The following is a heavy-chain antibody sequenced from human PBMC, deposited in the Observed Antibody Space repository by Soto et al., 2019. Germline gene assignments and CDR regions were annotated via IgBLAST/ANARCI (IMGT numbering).Heavy chain of an antibody. CDR3: AKDADYWTGNYRGWFDP. V-gene: IGHV3-23*01. D-gene: IGHD3-3*01. CDR2: INGNGAST. J-gene: IGHJ5*02. Sequence: EEQLLESGGGLVQPGGSLRLSCAASGFTFINYAISWVRQAPGKGLEWVSAINGNGASTFYADSVEGRFTISRDISQKTVFLQMNRLRAEDTAVYYCAKDADYWTGNYRGWFDPWGQGTLVTVSS. CDR1: GFTFINYA.